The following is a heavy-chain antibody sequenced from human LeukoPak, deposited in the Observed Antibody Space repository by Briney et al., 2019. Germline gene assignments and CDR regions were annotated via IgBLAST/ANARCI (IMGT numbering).Heavy chain of an antibody. CDR3: ARGYDSSGYYYGERGFFDY. D-gene: IGHD3-22*01. V-gene: IGHV1-46*01. Sequence: GASVKVSCKASGYTFTSYYMHWVRQAPGQGLEWMGIINPSGGSTSYAQKFQGRVTMTRDTSTSTVYMELSSLRSEDTAVYYCARGYDSSGYYYGERGFFDYWGQGTLVTVSS. J-gene: IGHJ4*02. CDR2: INPSGGST. CDR1: GYTFTSYY.